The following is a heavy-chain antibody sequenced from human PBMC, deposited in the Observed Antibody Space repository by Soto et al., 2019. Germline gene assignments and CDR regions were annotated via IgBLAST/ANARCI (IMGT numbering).Heavy chain of an antibody. Sequence: EVQLVESGGGLVKPGGSLRLSCAASGFTFSNAWMNWVRQAPGKGLEWVGRMKSKTDGGTTDYAAPVQGRFTISRDDSKTTQYLQMNSLKTEDTAVYYCTTDKIYGDYGGYYYYGMDVWGQGTTVTVSS. CDR3: TTDKIYGDYGGYYYYGMDV. CDR2: MKSKTDGGTT. D-gene: IGHD4-17*01. J-gene: IGHJ6*02. CDR1: GFTFSNAW. V-gene: IGHV3-15*07.